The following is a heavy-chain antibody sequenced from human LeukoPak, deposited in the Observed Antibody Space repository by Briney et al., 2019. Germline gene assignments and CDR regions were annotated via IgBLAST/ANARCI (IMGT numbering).Heavy chain of an antibody. V-gene: IGHV1-24*01. CDR1: GYTLTELS. J-gene: IGHJ4*02. D-gene: IGHD2-21*02. Sequence: ASVKVSCKVSGYTLTELSMHWLRQAPGKGLEWMGGFDPEDGETIYAQKFQGRVTMTEDTSTDTAYMELSSLRSEDTAVYYCARLMTRQYYFDYWGQGTLVTVSS. CDR2: FDPEDGET. CDR3: ARLMTRQYYFDY.